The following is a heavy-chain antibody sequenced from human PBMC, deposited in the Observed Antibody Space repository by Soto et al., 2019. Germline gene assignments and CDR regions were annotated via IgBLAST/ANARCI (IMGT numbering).Heavy chain of an antibody. CDR2: IYWNDDT. D-gene: IGHD3-22*01. J-gene: IGHJ4*02. V-gene: IGHV2-5*01. CDR3: AHYDSSAYYTIYYCDR. Sequence: SGPTLVNPTETLTLTCTFSGFSLSTSGVGVGWIRQPAGKALEWLALIYWNDDTRYSPSLKRRLTITKDTSKSQVVLTMTKMDPVDTATYYCAHYDSSAYYTIYYCDRWGQGTLVTVSS. CDR1: GFSLSTSGVG.